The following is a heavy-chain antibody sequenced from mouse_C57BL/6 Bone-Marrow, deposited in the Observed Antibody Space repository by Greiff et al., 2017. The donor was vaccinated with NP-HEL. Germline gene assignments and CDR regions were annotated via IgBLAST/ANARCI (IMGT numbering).Heavy chain of an antibody. J-gene: IGHJ1*03. CDR3: ARDLLWLWYFDV. CDR1: GFTFSSYA. V-gene: IGHV5-4*01. Sequence: EVMLVESGGGLVKPGGSLKLSCAASGFTFSSYAMSWVRQTPEKRLEWVATISDGGSYTYYPDNVKGRFTISRDNAKNNLYLQMSHLKSEDTAMYYCARDLLWLWYFDVWGTGTTVTVSS. CDR2: ISDGGSYT. D-gene: IGHD2-1*01.